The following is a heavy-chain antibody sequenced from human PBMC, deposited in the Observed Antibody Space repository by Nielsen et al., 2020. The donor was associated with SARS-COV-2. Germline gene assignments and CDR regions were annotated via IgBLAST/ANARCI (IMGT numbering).Heavy chain of an antibody. J-gene: IGHJ4*02. CDR2: ISWNSGSI. V-gene: IGHV3-9*01. CDR1: GFTFDDYA. D-gene: IGHD6-19*01. CDR3: AKAPSSGWSRDY. Sequence: SLKISCAASGFTFDDYAMHWVRQAPGKGLEWVSGISWNSGSIGYADSVKGRFTISRDTAKNSLYLQMNSLRAEDTALYYCAKAPSSGWSRDYWGQGTLVTVSS.